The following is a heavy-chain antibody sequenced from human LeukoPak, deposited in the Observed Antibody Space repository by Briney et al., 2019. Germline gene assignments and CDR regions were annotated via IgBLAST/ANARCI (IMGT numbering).Heavy chain of an antibody. D-gene: IGHD3-3*01. CDR2: ISYIGNT. V-gene: IGHV4-59*12. CDR3: ARVRGDFWSGYLNYYYYYGMDV. J-gene: IGHJ6*02. Sequence: SETLSLTCTVSGGSISNYYWSWIRQPPGKGLEWIGYISYIGNTNYSPSLKSRVTISIDTSENQFSLKLSSVTAADTAVYYCARVRGDFWSGYLNYYYYYGMDVWGQGTTVTVSS. CDR1: GGSISNYY.